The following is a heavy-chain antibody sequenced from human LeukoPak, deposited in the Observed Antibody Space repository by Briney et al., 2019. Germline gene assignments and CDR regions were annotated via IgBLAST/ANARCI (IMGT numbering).Heavy chain of an antibody. CDR3: AREGYCSGGSCPTTSYYFDY. V-gene: IGHV3-48*03. D-gene: IGHD2-15*01. CDR2: ISSSGSTI. Sequence: PGGSLRLSXAASGFTFSSYEMNWVRQAPGKGLEWVSYISSSGSTIYYADSVKGRFTISRDNAKNSLYLQMNSLRAEDTAVYYCAREGYCSGGSCPTTSYYFDYWGQGTLVTVSS. CDR1: GFTFSSYE. J-gene: IGHJ4*02.